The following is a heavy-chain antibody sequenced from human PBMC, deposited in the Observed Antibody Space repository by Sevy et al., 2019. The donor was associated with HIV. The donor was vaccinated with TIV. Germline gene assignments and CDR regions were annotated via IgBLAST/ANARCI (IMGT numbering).Heavy chain of an antibody. J-gene: IGHJ4*02. Sequence: ASVKVSCKASGGTKNSYGISWVRLAPGQGLEWMGGIIPTFGIARSPIIEFAPKFQDRVTITADESTSTAYMELRSLESEDTAVYFCARDLPSGWYSFDYWGQGTLVTVSS. CDR2: IIPTFGIA. V-gene: IGHV1-69*13. CDR3: ARDLPSGWYSFDY. CDR1: GGTKNSYG. D-gene: IGHD6-19*01.